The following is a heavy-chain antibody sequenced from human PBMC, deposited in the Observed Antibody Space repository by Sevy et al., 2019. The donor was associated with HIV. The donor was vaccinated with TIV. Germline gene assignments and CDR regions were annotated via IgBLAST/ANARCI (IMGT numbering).Heavy chain of an antibody. CDR3: ARDLISPYYYDTSGHADAFDI. CDR2: ISTGTSYI. V-gene: IGHV3-21*01. J-gene: IGHJ3*02. CDR1: GFSFSSYS. D-gene: IGHD3-22*01. Sequence: GGSLRLSCVASGFSFSSYSMNWVRQAPGKGLEWVSSISTGTSYISYAASVQGRFTNSRDNAKNSLYLQMNSLRAEDTAVYYCARDLISPYYYDTSGHADAFDIWGQGTLVTVSS.